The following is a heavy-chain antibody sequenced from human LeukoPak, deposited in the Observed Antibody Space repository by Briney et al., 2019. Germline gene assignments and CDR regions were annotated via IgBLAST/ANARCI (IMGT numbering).Heavy chain of an antibody. CDR1: GFTFSNYA. V-gene: IGHV3-30*18. J-gene: IGHJ6*02. Sequence: GGYLRLSCAASGFTFSNYAMHWVRQAPGKGLEWVAVISYDGTTEYYADSVKGRFTISRDNSKNTLYVEMSSLRPDDTAVYYCAKDGYCSGGSCFHDSYYYGMDVWGQGTTVTVSS. CDR2: ISYDGTTE. D-gene: IGHD2-15*01. CDR3: AKDGYCSGGSCFHDSYYYGMDV.